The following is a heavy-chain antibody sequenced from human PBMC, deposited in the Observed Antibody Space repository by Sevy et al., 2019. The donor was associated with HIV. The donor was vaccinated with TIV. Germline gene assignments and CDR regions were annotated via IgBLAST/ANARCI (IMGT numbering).Heavy chain of an antibody. CDR2: INGSEIT. Sequence: SETLSLTCGVHDGSFSGYYWNWIPQLPGKGLEGIGEINGSEITSYTPSLKSRVTIQVDTSKKQFSLKLNSVTAADTAVYFCARSPPVVVVPGAPSWFDPWGQGTLVTVSS. CDR3: ARSPPVVVVPGAPSWFDP. CDR1: DGSFSGYY. V-gene: IGHV4-34*01. J-gene: IGHJ5*02. D-gene: IGHD2-2*01.